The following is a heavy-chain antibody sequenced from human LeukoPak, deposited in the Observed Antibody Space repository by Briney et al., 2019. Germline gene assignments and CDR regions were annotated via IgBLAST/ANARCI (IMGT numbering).Heavy chain of an antibody. CDR2: INPNSGGT. V-gene: IGHV1-2*02. CDR1: GYTFTGYY. CDR3: ARDLMPKRYYDSSGYFGY. J-gene: IGHJ4*02. D-gene: IGHD3-22*01. Sequence: GASVKVSCKASGYTFTGYYMHWVRQAPGQGLEWMGWINPNSGGTNYAQKFQGRVTMTRDTSISTAYMELSRLRSDDTAVYYCARDLMPKRYYDSSGYFGYWGQGTLVTVPS.